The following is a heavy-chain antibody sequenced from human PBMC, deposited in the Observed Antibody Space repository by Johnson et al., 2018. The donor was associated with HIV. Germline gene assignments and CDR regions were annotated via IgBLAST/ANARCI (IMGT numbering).Heavy chain of an antibody. V-gene: IGHV3-33*01. CDR3: ARACRDGYTCDVFDI. CDR1: GFTFNNYG. CDR2: IWFDGSNK. J-gene: IGHJ3*02. Sequence: QVQLVESGGGVVQPGTSLRLSCAASGFTFNNYGMHWVRQAPGKGLEWVAVIWFDGSNKYYADSVKGRFTISRDNSKNTLYLQMNSLRAEDTAVYYCARACRDGYTCDVFDIWGQGTMVTVSS. D-gene: IGHD5-24*01.